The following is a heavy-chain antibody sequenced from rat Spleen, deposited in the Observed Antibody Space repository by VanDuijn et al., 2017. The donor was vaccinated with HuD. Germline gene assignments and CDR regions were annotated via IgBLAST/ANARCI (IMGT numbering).Heavy chain of an antibody. V-gene: IGHV5-58*01. Sequence: EVQVVESGGGIVQPGRSMKLSCVASGFTFSSYWMYWIRQTPGKGLEWISSVNPEGANTYYPDSVKGRFTISRDNAENTIYLQMNSLRSEDTATYYCAKDLSHGYPDYWGQGVMVTVSS. CDR3: AKDLSHGYPDY. D-gene: IGHD1-12*03. CDR1: GFTFSSYW. CDR2: VNPEGANT. J-gene: IGHJ2*01.